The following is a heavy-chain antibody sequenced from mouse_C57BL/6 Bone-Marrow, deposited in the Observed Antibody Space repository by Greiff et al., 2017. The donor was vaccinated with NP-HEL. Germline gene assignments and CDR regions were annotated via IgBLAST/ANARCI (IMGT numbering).Heavy chain of an antibody. CDR2: ISYDGSN. CDR1: GYSITSGYY. CDR3: ARGRLREGAGFAY. Sequence: VQLQQSGPGLVKPSQSLSLTCSVTGYSITSGYYWTWIRQFPGNKLEWMGYISYDGSNNYNPSLKNRISITRDTSKNQFFLKLNSVTTEDTATYYCARGRLREGAGFAYWGQGTLVTVSA. J-gene: IGHJ3*01. V-gene: IGHV3-6*01. D-gene: IGHD2-4*01.